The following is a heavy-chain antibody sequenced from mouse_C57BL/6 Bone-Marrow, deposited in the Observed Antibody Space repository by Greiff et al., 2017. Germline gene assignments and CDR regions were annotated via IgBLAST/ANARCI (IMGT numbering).Heavy chain of an antibody. J-gene: IGHJ3*01. D-gene: IGHD1-1*01. CDR1: GYAFTNYL. V-gene: IGHV1-54*01. CDR3: ARGGYYGSTFAY. CDR2: INPGSGGT. Sequence: QVQLKESGAELVRPGTSVKVSCKASGYAFTNYLIAWVKQRPGQGLEWIGVINPGSGGTNYNEKFKGKATLTADKSSSTAYMQLSSLTSEDSAVYFCARGGYYGSTFAYWGQGTLVTVSA.